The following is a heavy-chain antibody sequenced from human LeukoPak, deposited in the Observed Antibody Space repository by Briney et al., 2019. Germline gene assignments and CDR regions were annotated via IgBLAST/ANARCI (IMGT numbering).Heavy chain of an antibody. CDR3: ARDHRPEIQYYYMDV. J-gene: IGHJ6*03. CDR2: LLYDGNTK. Sequence: PGGSLRLSCAASGFSLSNYGMHWVRQAPGKGLEWVAALLYDGNTKHYAGCVKGRFTISRDISKNTFYLQMNSLTAEDTAVYYCARDHRPEIQYYYMDVWGKGTTVAVSS. CDR1: GFSLSNYG. D-gene: IGHD1-14*01. V-gene: IGHV3-33*01.